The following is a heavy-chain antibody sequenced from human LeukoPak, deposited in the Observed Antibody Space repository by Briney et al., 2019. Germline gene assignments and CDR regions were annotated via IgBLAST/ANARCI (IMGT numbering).Heavy chain of an antibody. Sequence: KTSETLSLTCAVYGGSFSGYYWSWIRQPPGKGLEWIGEINHSGSTNYNPSLKSRVTISVDTSKNQFSLKLSSVTAADTAVYYCARGPGSYYLVAFDIWGQGTMVTVSS. CDR2: INHSGST. J-gene: IGHJ3*02. CDR3: ARGPGSYYLVAFDI. D-gene: IGHD3-10*01. CDR1: GGSFSGYY. V-gene: IGHV4-34*01.